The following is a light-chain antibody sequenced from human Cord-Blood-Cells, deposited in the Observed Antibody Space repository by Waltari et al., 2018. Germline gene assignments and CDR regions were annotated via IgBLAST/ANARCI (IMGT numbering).Light chain of an antibody. CDR1: SSDVGGYNL. CDR3: CSYAGSSTYV. CDR2: EGS. V-gene: IGLV2-23*01. Sequence: QSALTQPASVSGSPGQSITISCTGTSSDVGGYNLVSWYQQHPGKAPKLTIYEGSKRTSGVSNLFSGSKAGNTASLTIAGLQAEDEADYYCCSYAGSSTYVFGTGTKVTVL. J-gene: IGLJ1*01.